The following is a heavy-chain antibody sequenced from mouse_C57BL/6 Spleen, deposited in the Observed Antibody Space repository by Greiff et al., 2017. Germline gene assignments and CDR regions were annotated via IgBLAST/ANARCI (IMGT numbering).Heavy chain of an antibody. CDR3: AKGGYYVDY. D-gene: IGHD1-1*02. CDR1: GYTFTDYY. J-gene: IGHJ2*01. Sequence: EVQLQQSGPELVKPGASVKISCKASGYTFTDYYMNWVKQSHGKSLEWIGDINPNNGGTSYNQKFKGKATLTVDKSSSTAYMELSSLTSEDSAVYYCAKGGYYVDYWGQGTTLTVSS. CDR2: INPNNGGT. V-gene: IGHV1-26*01.